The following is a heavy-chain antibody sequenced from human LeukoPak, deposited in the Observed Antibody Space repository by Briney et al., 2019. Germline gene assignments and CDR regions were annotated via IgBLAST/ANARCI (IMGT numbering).Heavy chain of an antibody. V-gene: IGHV4-59*06. Sequence: SETLSLTCTVSGGSISSYYWSWIRQPPGKGLEWIGYIYYSGSTYYNPSLKSRVTISVDTSKNQFSLKLSSVTAADTAVYYCASGGGYHDAFDIWGQGTMVTVSS. CDR1: GGSISSYY. CDR3: ASGGGYHDAFDI. D-gene: IGHD3-16*01. J-gene: IGHJ3*02. CDR2: IYYSGST.